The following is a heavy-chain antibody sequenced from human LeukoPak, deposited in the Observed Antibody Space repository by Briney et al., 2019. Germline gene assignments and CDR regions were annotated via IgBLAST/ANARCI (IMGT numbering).Heavy chain of an antibody. D-gene: IGHD3-10*01. V-gene: IGHV1-18*01. CDR2: ISAYNGNT. CDR1: GYTFTSCG. CDR3: AREILWFGELLFTYYYYGMDV. J-gene: IGHJ6*02. Sequence: GASVKVSCKASGYTFTSCGISWVRQAPGQGLEWMGWISAYNGNTNYAQKLQGRVTMTTDTSTSTAYMELRSLRSDDTAVYYCAREILWFGELLFTYYYYGMDVWGQGTTVTVSS.